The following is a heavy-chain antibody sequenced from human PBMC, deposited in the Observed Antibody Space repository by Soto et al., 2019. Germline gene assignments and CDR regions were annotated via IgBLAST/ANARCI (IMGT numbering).Heavy chain of an antibody. V-gene: IGHV3-66*01. J-gene: IGHJ4*02. CDR2: IYSGGST. D-gene: IGHD6-19*01. Sequence: EVQLVESGGGLVQPGGSLRLSCAASGFTVSSNYMSWVRQAPGEGLEWVSVIYSGGSTYYADSVKGRFTISRDNSKNTLYLQMNSLRAEDTAVYYCARDRPYSSGWYHDYWGQGTLVTVSS. CDR1: GFTVSSNY. CDR3: ARDRPYSSGWYHDY.